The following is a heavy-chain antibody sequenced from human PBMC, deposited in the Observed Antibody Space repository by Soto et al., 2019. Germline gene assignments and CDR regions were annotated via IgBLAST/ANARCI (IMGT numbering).Heavy chain of an antibody. J-gene: IGHJ6*02. CDR2: IYHSGST. Sequence: QVQLQESGPGLVKPSGTLSLTCAVSGGSISSSNWWSWVRQPPGKGLEWIGEIYHSGSTNYNPSLKSRVTISVDKSKNQVSLKLSSVTAADTAVYYCARSLIVIVGATTEYYYYYGMDVWGQGTTVTVSS. D-gene: IGHD1-26*01. V-gene: IGHV4-4*02. CDR3: ARSLIVIVGATTEYYYYYGMDV. CDR1: GGSISSSNW.